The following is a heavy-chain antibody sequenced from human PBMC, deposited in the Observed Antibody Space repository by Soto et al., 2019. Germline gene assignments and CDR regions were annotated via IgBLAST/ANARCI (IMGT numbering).Heavy chain of an antibody. D-gene: IGHD3-22*01. Sequence: GESLKISCKGSGYSFAGYWITWVRQKPGKGLEWMGRIDPSDSQTYYSPSFRGHVTIPVTNSITTVFLQWRSLRASDTAMYYCARQIYDSDTGPNFQYYFDAWGQGTPVTVSS. CDR1: GYSFAGYW. CDR2: IDPSDSQT. V-gene: IGHV5-10-1*01. CDR3: ARQIYDSDTGPNFQYYFDA. J-gene: IGHJ4*02.